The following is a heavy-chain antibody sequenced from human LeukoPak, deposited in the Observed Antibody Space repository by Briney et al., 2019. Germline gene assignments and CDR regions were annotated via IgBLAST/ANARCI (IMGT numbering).Heavy chain of an antibody. CDR3: ATQGGEKWDYFDY. D-gene: IGHD3-16*01. J-gene: IGHJ4*02. CDR2: ISGSGGST. V-gene: IGHV3-23*01. CDR1: GFTFSSNA. Sequence: GGSLRLSCAASGFTFSSNAMSWDRQAPGKGLEWVSAISGSGGSTYYADSVKGRFTISRDNSKNTLYLQMNSLRAEDTAVYYCATQGGEKWDYFDYWGQGTLVTVSS.